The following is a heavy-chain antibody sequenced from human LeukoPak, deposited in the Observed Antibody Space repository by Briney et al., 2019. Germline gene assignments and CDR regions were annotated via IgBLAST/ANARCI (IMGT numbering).Heavy chain of an antibody. CDR2: IYTSGST. J-gene: IGHJ4*02. D-gene: IGHD3-10*01. V-gene: IGHV4-61*02. Sequence: SQTLSLTCTVSGGSISRGSYYWSWIRQPAGKGLEWIGRIYTSGSTNYNPSLKSRVTISVDTSKNQFSLKLSSVTAADTAVYYCARYGGSMVLFDYWGQGTLVTVSS. CDR3: ARYGGSMVLFDY. CDR1: GGSISRGSYY.